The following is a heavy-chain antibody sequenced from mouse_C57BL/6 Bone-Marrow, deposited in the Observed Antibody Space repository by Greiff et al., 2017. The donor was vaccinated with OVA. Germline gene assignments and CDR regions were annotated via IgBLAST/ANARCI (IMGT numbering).Heavy chain of an antibody. D-gene: IGHD4-1*01. CDR1: GYTFTSYG. CDR3: ARDETGRGDY. CDR2: IYIGNGYT. Sequence: EVQLQESGAELVRPGSSVKMSCKTSGYTFTSYGINWVKQRPGQGLEWIGYIYIGNGYTADNAKFKSKATLTSETSSSTAYMQHSSLTSEDSSIYFCARDETGRGDYWGQGTSVTVSS. V-gene: IGHV1-58*01. J-gene: IGHJ4*01.